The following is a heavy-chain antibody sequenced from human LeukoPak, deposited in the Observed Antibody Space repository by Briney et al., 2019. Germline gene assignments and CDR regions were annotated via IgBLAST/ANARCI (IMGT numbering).Heavy chain of an antibody. CDR2: FDPEDGKT. CDR3: CLRDGGWFDP. V-gene: IGHV1-24*01. Sequence: GASVKVSCKVSGYTLTELSMHWVRQAPGKGLEWMEGFDPEDGKTIYAQKFQGRVTMTEDTSTDTAYMELSSLRSEDTAVYYCCLRDGGWFDPWGQGTLVTVSS. J-gene: IGHJ5*02. CDR1: GYTLTELS. D-gene: IGHD3-10*01.